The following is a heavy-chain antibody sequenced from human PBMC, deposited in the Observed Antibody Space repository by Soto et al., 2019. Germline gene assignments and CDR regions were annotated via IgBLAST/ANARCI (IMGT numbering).Heavy chain of an antibody. V-gene: IGHV3-74*01. D-gene: IGHD3-22*01. CDR3: AGDSYYDSSGYYCWFDP. J-gene: IGHJ5*02. CDR1: GFTFSSYW. Sequence: GGSLRLSCAASGFTFSSYWMHWVRQAPGKGLVWVSRINSDGSSTSYADSVKGRFTISRDNAKNTLYLQMNSLIAEDTAVYYCAGDSYYDSSGYYCWFDPWGQGTLVTVSS. CDR2: INSDGSST.